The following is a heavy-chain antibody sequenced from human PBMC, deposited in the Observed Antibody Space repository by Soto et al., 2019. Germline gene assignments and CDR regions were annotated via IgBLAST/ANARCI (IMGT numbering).Heavy chain of an antibody. CDR3: ARFLYDYVWGSYRKTFDY. J-gene: IGHJ4*02. D-gene: IGHD3-16*02. CDR2: ISAYNGNT. Sequence: ASVKVSCKASGYTFTSYGISWVRQAPGQGLEWMGWISAYNGNTNYAQKLQGRVTMTTDTSTSTAYMELRSLRSDDTAVYYCARFLYDYVWGSYRKTFDYWGQGTLVTVSS. V-gene: IGHV1-18*01. CDR1: GYTFTSYG.